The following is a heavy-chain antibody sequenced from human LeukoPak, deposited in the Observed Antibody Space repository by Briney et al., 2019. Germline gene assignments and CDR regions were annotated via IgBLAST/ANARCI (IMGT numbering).Heavy chain of an antibody. D-gene: IGHD5-24*01. V-gene: IGHV5-51*01. CDR3: ARPLEMATIKGGFYYFDY. J-gene: IGHJ4*02. CDR2: IYPGDSDT. Sequence: GESLKISCKGSGYSFTSYWIGWVRQMPGKGLEWMGIIYPGDSDTRCSPSFQGQVTISADKSISTAYLQWSSLKASDTAMYYCARPLEMATIKGGFYYFDYWGQGTLVTVSS. CDR1: GYSFTSYW.